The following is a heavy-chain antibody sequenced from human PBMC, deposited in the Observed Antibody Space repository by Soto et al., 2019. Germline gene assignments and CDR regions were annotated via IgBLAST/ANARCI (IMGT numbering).Heavy chain of an antibody. CDR2: ISWESGSI. D-gene: IGHD5-12*01. J-gene: IGHJ4*02. V-gene: IGHV3-9*01. CDR3: VKAPAEDFGYDLDYFNY. CDR1: GFNFDDYA. Sequence: EVQLVESGGGLVQPGRSLRLSCAASGFNFDDYAMHWVRQIPGKGLEWVSGISWESGSIGYADSVKGRFSISRDNAKNXXYLQMNSVRAEETAFYYCVKAPAEDFGYDLDYFNYWGQGTLVTVSS.